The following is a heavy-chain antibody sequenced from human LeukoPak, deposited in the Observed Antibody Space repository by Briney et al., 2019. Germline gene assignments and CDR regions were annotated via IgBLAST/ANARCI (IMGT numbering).Heavy chain of an antibody. CDR2: IYSGGST. D-gene: IGHD1-26*01. CDR1: GFTVSSNY. CDR3: ARGPPSGSYGYYYMDV. V-gene: IGHV3-66*01. J-gene: IGHJ6*03. Sequence: GGSLRLSCAASGFTVSSNYMSWVRQAPGKGLEWVSVIYSGGSTYYADSVKGGFTISRDNSKNTLYLQMNSLRAEDTAVYYCARGPPSGSYGYYYMDVWGKGTTVTISS.